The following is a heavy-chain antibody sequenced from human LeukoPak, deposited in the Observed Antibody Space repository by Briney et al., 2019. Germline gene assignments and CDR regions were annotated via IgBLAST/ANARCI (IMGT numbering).Heavy chain of an antibody. D-gene: IGHD1-7*01. CDR2: IYYSGST. CDR3: ARDRAIRDNWNSLDGFDI. Sequence: SETLSLTCTVSGGSISSYYWSWIRQPPGKGLEWIGYIYYSGSTNYIPSLKSRVTISVDTSKNQFSLELSSVTAADTAVYYCARDRAIRDNWNSLDGFDIWGQGTMVTVSS. J-gene: IGHJ3*02. CDR1: GGSISSYY. V-gene: IGHV4-59*01.